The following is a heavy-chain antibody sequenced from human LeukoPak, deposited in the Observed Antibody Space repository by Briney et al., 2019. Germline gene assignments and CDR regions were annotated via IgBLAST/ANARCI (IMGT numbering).Heavy chain of an antibody. CDR2: MHYSGST. Sequence: SETLSLTCTVSGGSISSSSYYWGWIRQPPGKGLEWIGYMHYSGSTNYNPSLKSRVTISVDTSKNQFSLKLSSVTAADTAVYYCARLQGPYSRSYFDYWGQGTLVTVSS. CDR1: GGSISSSSYY. J-gene: IGHJ4*02. D-gene: IGHD1-26*01. CDR3: ARLQGPYSRSYFDY. V-gene: IGHV4-61*05.